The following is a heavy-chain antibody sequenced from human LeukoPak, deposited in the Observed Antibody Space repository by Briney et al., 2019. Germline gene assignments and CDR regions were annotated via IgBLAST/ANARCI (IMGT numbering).Heavy chain of an antibody. CDR2: ISGSGGST. V-gene: IGHV3-23*01. CDR3: AKGKGSSGWYD. Sequence: PGGSLRLSCAASGFSLSSYAMSWVRQAPGKGLEWVSAISGSGGSTYYADSVKGRFTISRDNSKKTLYLQMNSLRAEDTAVYYCAKGKGSSGWYDWGQGTLVTVSS. D-gene: IGHD6-19*01. CDR1: GFSLSSYA. J-gene: IGHJ4*02.